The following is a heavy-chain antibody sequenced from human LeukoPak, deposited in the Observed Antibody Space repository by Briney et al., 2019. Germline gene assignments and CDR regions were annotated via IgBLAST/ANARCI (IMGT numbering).Heavy chain of an antibody. J-gene: IGHJ4*02. V-gene: IGHV3-23*01. Sequence: GGSLRLSCAASGFTFSSYAMSWVRQAPGKGLEWVSAISGSGGSTYYADSVKGRFTISRDNAENLLFLHMNSLRVDDTAVYFCAGWGSGNYWGQGTLVTVSS. D-gene: IGHD7-27*01. CDR1: GFTFSSYA. CDR2: ISGSGGST. CDR3: AGWGSGNY.